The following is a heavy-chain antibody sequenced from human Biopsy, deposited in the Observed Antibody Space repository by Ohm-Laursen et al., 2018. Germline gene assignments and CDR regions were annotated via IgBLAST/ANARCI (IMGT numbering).Heavy chain of an antibody. CDR3: ARDER. CDR2: INPDGSAK. CDR1: GFMFSASW. Sequence: GSLRLSCTASGFMFSASWMSWVRQAPGKGLEWVANINPDGSAKYFADSVKGRFTISRDNAENSMYLQMSSLTVDDTAVYYCARDERWGQGTLVTVSS. J-gene: IGHJ4*02. D-gene: IGHD5-24*01. V-gene: IGHV3-7*01.